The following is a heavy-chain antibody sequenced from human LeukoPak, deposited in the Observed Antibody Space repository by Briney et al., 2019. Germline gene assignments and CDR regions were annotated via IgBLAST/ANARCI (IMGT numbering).Heavy chain of an antibody. V-gene: IGHV3-21*01. CDR2: ISSSSSYI. CDR3: ARDKVVPAAMFANWFDP. D-gene: IGHD2-2*01. Sequence: PGESLKISCAASGFTFSSYSMNWVRQAPGKGLEWVSSISSSSSYIYYADSVKGRFTISRDNAKNSLYLQMNSLRAEDTAVYYCARDKVVPAAMFANWFDPWGQGTLVTVSS. J-gene: IGHJ5*02. CDR1: GFTFSSYS.